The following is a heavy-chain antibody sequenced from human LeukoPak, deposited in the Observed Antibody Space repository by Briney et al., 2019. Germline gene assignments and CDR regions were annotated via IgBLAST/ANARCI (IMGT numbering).Heavy chain of an antibody. CDR1: GFTFSSYA. CDR3: AQLYYDSTGYKFFQH. CDR2: ISVSGGST. Sequence: GGSLRLSCAASGFTFSSYAMSWVRQAPGKGLEWVSAISVSGGSTYYADSVKGRFTISRDNSKNTLYLQMDSLRAEDTAVYYCAQLYYDSTGYKFFQHWGQGTLVTASS. J-gene: IGHJ1*01. D-gene: IGHD3-22*01. V-gene: IGHV3-23*01.